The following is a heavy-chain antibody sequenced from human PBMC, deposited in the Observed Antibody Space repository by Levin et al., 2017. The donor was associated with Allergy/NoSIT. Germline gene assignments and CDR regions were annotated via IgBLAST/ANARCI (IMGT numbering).Heavy chain of an antibody. CDR2: ISGSGGST. J-gene: IGHJ4*02. V-gene: IGHV3-23*01. Sequence: LSLTCAASGFTFSSYAMSWVRQAPGKGLEWVSAISGSGGSTYYADSVKGRFTISRDNSKNTLYLQMNSLRAEDTAVYYCAKGYYYDSSGYQPPFDYWGQGTLVTVSS. D-gene: IGHD3-22*01. CDR1: GFTFSSYA. CDR3: AKGYYYDSSGYQPPFDY.